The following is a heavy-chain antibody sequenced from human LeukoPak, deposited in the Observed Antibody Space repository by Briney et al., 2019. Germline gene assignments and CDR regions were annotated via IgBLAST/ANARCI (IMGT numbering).Heavy chain of an antibody. CDR2: IYPGDSDT. CDR3: PTQPGLGY. V-gene: IGHV5-51*01. Sequence: GGSLKISCKASGYSFTSYWIGWVRQMPGKGLEWMRIIYPGDSDTRYRPSSQGQVTISVDKSITTAYLQWSSLKASDNAIYFCPTQPGLGYWGQGTLVTVSS. J-gene: IGHJ4*02. CDR1: GYSFTSYW. D-gene: IGHD1-26*01.